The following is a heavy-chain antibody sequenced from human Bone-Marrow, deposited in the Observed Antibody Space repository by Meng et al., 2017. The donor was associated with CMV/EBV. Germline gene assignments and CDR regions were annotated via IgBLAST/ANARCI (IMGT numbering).Heavy chain of an antibody. CDR2: INHSGST. V-gene: IGHV4-34*01. Sequence: GSLRLSCAVYGGSFSGYDWSWIRQPPGKGLEWIGEINHSGSTNYNPSLKSRVTISVDTSKNQFSLKLSSVTAADTAVYYCARSPYSSSWLSYWGQGTLVTVSS. CDR1: GGSFSGYD. D-gene: IGHD6-13*01. CDR3: ARSPYSSSWLSY. J-gene: IGHJ4*02.